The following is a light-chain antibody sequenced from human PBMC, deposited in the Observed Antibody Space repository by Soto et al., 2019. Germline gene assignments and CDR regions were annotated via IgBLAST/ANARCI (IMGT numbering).Light chain of an antibody. CDR3: QHAKSFPST. J-gene: IGKJ2*01. V-gene: IGKV1-12*02. CDR2: VAS. Sequence: DIQMTQSPSSVSAAVGDRVTITCRASQGIDNWLVWYQQKRTKAPKLLNYVASNLQSGTPSRLSGSGSGTDFTLTISSLQPVAFATYFCQHAKSFPSTFGKGTKVEIK. CDR1: QGIDNW.